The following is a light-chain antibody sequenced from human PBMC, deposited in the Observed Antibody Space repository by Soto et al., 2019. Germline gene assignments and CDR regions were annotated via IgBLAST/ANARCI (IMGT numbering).Light chain of an antibody. CDR1: SSDVGSYNR. CDR2: EVS. V-gene: IGLV2-18*02. CDR3: SSYTCSSTLVV. J-gene: IGLJ2*01. Sequence: QSALTQPPSVSGSPGQSVTISCTGTSSDVGSYNRVSWYQQPPGTAPQLMIYEVSNRPSGVPDRFSGSKSGNTASLTISGLQPEDEADYYCSSYTCSSTLVVFGGGTKLTVL.